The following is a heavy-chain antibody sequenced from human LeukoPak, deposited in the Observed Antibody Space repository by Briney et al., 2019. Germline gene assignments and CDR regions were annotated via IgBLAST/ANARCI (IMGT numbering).Heavy chain of an antibody. CDR2: IIPIFGTA. Sequence: SVKVSCKASGGTFNTYAIIWVRQAPGQGLEWMGGIIPIFGTANYAQKFQGRVTITADDSTSTAYMELSSLRSEDTAVYYCARPQYPYSSSSFGFDYWGQGTLVTVSS. J-gene: IGHJ4*02. CDR3: ARPQYPYSSSSFGFDY. V-gene: IGHV1-69*13. CDR1: GGTFNTYA. D-gene: IGHD6-6*01.